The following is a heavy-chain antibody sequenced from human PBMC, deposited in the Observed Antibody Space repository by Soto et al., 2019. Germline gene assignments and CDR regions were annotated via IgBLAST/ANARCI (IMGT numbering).Heavy chain of an antibody. CDR2: INHSGST. CDR3: ATTRGGRYYYGSGSYY. J-gene: IGHJ4*02. CDR1: GGSFSGYY. D-gene: IGHD3-10*01. Sequence: PSETLSLTCAVYGGSFSGYYWSWIRQPPGKGLEWIGEINHSGSTNYNPSLKSRVTISVDTSKNQFSLKLSSVTAADTAVYYCATTRGGRYYYGSGSYYWGQGTLVTVSS. V-gene: IGHV4-34*01.